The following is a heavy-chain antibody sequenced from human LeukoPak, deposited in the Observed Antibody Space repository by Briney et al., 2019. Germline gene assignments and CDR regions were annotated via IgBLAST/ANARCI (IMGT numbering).Heavy chain of an antibody. CDR1: GYTFTSYA. CDR2: INTNTGNP. V-gene: IGHV7-4-1*02. D-gene: IGHD2-2*01. Sequence: ASVKVSCKASGYTFTSYAMNWVRQAPGQGLEWMGWINTNTGNPTYAQGFTGRFVFSLDTSVSTAYLQISSLKAEDTAVYYCARDSLGSTSTGNWFDPWGQGTLVIVSS. J-gene: IGHJ5*02. CDR3: ARDSLGSTSTGNWFDP.